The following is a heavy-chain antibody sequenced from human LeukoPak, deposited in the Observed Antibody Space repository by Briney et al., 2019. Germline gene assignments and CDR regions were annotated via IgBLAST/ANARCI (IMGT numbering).Heavy chain of an antibody. CDR2: ISWNSGSI. J-gene: IGHJ4*02. CDR1: GGSISSYY. V-gene: IGHV3-9*01. CDR3: AKDRTYSTNYYFDY. Sequence: LSLTCTVSGGSISSYYWSWIRQPPGKGLEWVSGISWNSGSIGYADSVKGRFTISRDNAKNSLYLQMNSLRAEDTALYYCAKDRTYSTNYYFDYWGQGTLVTVSS. D-gene: IGHD6-13*01.